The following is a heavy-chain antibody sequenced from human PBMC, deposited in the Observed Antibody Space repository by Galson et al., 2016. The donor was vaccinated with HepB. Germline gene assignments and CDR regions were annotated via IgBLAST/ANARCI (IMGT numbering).Heavy chain of an antibody. D-gene: IGHD4-17*01. J-gene: IGHJ6*03. CDR3: ARGDNPDYGDYASAYYYMDV. CDR2: INHSGST. V-gene: IGHV4-34*01. Sequence: LSLTCTVSGGSISSGYYWSWIRQPPGKGLEWIGEINHSGSTNYNPSLKSRVTISVDTSKNQFSLKLSSVTAADTAVYYCARGDNPDYGDYASAYYYMDVWGKGTTVTVSS. CDR1: GGSISSGYY.